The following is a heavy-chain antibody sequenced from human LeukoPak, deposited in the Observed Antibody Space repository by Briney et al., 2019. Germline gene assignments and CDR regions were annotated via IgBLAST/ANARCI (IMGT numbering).Heavy chain of an antibody. CDR1: GFTVCSNY. D-gene: IGHD6-19*01. Sequence: PGGSLRLSCAASGFTVCSNYMSWVRQAPGKGLEWVSVIYSGGSTYYADSVKGRFTISRDNSKNTLYLQMNSLRAEDTAVYYCASLLTYSSGWSDYFDYWGQGTLVTVSS. CDR3: ASLLTYSSGWSDYFDY. J-gene: IGHJ4*02. CDR2: IYSGGST. V-gene: IGHV3-53*01.